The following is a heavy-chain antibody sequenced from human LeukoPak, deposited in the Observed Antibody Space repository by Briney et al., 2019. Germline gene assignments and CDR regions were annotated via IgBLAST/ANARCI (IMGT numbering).Heavy chain of an antibody. CDR1: GGSISSSSYY. V-gene: IGHV4-39*07. CDR2: IYYSGST. Sequence: SETLSLTCTVSGGSISSSSYYWGWIRQPPGKGLEWIGSIYYSGSTYYNPPLKSRVTISVDTSKNQFSLKLSSVTAADTAVYYCARRLLVVVPAAMGDWFDPWGQGTLVTVSS. CDR3: ARRLLVVVPAAMGDWFDP. J-gene: IGHJ5*02. D-gene: IGHD2-2*01.